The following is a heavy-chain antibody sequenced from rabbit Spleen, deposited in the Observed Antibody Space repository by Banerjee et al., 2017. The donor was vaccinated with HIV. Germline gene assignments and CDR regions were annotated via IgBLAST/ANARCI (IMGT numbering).Heavy chain of an antibody. D-gene: IGHD1-1*01. CDR3: ARDLVAVIGWNFNL. J-gene: IGHJ4*01. CDR1: GFSFSSSYW. CDR2: IYAGSGRT. Sequence: QEQLVESGGGLVKPEGSLTLTCTASGFSFSSSYWICWVRQAPGKGLEWIGCIYAGSGRTYYASWAKGRFTISKTSSTTVTLQMTSLTAADTATYFCARDLVAVIGWNFNLWGPGTLVTVS. V-gene: IGHV1S45*01.